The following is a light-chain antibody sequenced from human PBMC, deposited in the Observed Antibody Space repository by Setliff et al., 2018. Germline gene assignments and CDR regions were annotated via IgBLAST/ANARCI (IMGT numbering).Light chain of an antibody. CDR3: SSYAGMSAFYV. CDR1: SSDIGGYDY. V-gene: IGLV2-8*01. CDR2: EVT. J-gene: IGLJ1*01. Sequence: QSALIQPPSASESPGSSVTISCTGTSSDIGGYDYVSWYQQHSGKAPKLLIYEVTKRPSGVPDRFSGSKSGNMASLTVSGLQAEDEADYYCSSYAGMSAFYVFGTGTKVTVL.